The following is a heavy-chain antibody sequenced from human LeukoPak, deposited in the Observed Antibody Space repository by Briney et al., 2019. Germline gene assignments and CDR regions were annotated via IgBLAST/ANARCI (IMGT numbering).Heavy chain of an antibody. CDR2: IYSGGTT. D-gene: IGHD2-2*01. J-gene: IGHJ4*02. Sequence: PGGSLRLSCAASGFTVSSNYMSWVRQAPGKGLEWVSVIYSGGTTYYADSVKGRFTISRGNSKNTLYLQMNRLRAEDTAVYYCARGNCSGTSCFEFDYWGQGTLVTVSS. V-gene: IGHV3-66*01. CDR3: ARGNCSGTSCFEFDY. CDR1: GFTVSSNY.